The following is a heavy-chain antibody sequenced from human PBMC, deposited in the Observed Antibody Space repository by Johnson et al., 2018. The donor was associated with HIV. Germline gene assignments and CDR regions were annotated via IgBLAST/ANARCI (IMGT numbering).Heavy chain of an antibody. CDR1: GFTFSDYY. J-gene: IGHJ3*02. D-gene: IGHD6-19*01. Sequence: EQLVESGGGLVKPGGSLRLSCAASGFTFSDYYMSWVRQAPGKGLEWVSVIYSGGSTYYADSVNGRFTISRSDSKNTRYLQMTSRIPEDTAVDYCARVRRSGWYVNDAFDIWGQGTMVTVSS. V-gene: IGHV3-66*02. CDR2: IYSGGST. CDR3: ARVRRSGWYVNDAFDI.